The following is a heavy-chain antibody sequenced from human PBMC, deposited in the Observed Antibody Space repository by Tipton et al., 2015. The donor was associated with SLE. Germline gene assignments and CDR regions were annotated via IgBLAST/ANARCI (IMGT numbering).Heavy chain of an antibody. D-gene: IGHD4-23*01. CDR2: IYHSGST. CDR3: ARDTDYGGNYFDY. J-gene: IGHJ4*02. V-gene: IGHV4-30-2*01. CDR1: GGSISSGGYS. Sequence: TLSFTCAVSGGSISSGGYSWSWIRQPPGKGLEWIGYIYHSGSTYYNPSLKSRVTMSVDRSKNQFSLKLSSVTAADTAVYYCARDTDYGGNYFDYWGQGTLVTVSS.